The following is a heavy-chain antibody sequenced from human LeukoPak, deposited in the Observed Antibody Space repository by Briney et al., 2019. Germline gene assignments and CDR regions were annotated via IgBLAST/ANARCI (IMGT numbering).Heavy chain of an antibody. V-gene: IGHV4-39*07. J-gene: IGHJ2*01. CDR1: GGSISSSSYY. D-gene: IGHD2-21*01. CDR2: IFYSGST. CDR3: ARAGHIVVVSGTRGAEAASARYFDL. Sequence: PSETLSLTCTVSGGSISSSSYYWGWLRQPPGKGLEWIGSIFYSGSTYYNPSLKSRVTISVDTSKNQFSLKLSSVTAADTAVYYCARAGHIVVVSGTRGAEAASARYFDLWGRGTLVTVSS.